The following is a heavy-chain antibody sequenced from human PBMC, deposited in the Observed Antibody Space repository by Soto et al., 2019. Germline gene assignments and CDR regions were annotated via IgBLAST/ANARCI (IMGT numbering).Heavy chain of an antibody. Sequence: QVQLVQSGAEVKKSGASMKVSCKASGYTFSNYGISWVRQAPGQGLEWMGWVTGYDGNANYAQRFQGRVTMTTDTSTNTAYRDLRRLSADDTAVYYCARTTHEEPTLDYGGQGTLVTVSS. D-gene: IGHD1-26*01. CDR2: VTGYDGNA. V-gene: IGHV1-18*01. CDR3: ARTTHEEPTLDY. J-gene: IGHJ4*02. CDR1: GYTFSNYG.